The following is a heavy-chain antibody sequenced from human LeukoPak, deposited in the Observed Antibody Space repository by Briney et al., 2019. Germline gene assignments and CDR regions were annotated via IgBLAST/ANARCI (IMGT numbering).Heavy chain of an antibody. Sequence: PGGSLRLSCAASGFTFSSYEMNWVRQAPGKGLEWVSYISSSGSTIYYADSVEGRFTISRDNAKNSLYLQMNSLRDEDTAVYYCASRPCSGGTCYSGAPFDYWGQGALVTVSS. J-gene: IGHJ4*02. CDR3: ASRPCSGGTCYSGAPFDY. V-gene: IGHV3-48*03. CDR2: ISSSGSTI. CDR1: GFTFSSYE. D-gene: IGHD2-15*01.